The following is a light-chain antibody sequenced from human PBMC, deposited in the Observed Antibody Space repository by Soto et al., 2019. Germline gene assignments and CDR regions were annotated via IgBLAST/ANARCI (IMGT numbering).Light chain of an antibody. J-gene: IGLJ3*02. CDR3: ISFTPSTTTHWV. V-gene: IGLV2-14*01. Sequence: QSALTQPASVSGSPGQSITISCTGTSSDVGGYNYVSWYQQHPGKAPKLMIYEVSNRPSGVSNRFSGSKSGSTASLTISELQTDDEADYYCISFTPSTTTHWVFGGGTKVTVL. CDR1: SSDVGGYNY. CDR2: EVS.